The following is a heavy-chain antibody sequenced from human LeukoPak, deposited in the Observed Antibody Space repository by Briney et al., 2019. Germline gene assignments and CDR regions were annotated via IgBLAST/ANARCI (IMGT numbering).Heavy chain of an antibody. J-gene: IGHJ6*04. V-gene: IGHV4-34*01. Sequence: SETLSVTCAVYGGSFSDYYWSWIRQPPGKGLEWIGDVNHSGSTNYNPSLKSRITISLDTSKNQVSLKLTSVTAADTAVYYCASLLLDVWGKGTTVTVSS. CDR2: VNHSGST. CDR1: GGSFSDYY. CDR3: ASLLLDV.